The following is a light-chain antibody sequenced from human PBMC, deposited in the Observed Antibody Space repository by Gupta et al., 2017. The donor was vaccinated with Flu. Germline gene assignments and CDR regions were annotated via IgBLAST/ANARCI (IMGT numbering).Light chain of an antibody. J-gene: IGKJ4*01. V-gene: IGKV3-11*01. CDR2: DAT. CDR3: QQRNNRPS. Sequence: PVETATLPCRARQSVSNYLAWYQQKPGQAPRLLIYDATNRATGIPAMFSGRGSGTDFTLTISSLEAEVFVVYFWQQRNNRPSFGGGTKVEIK. CDR1: QSVSNY.